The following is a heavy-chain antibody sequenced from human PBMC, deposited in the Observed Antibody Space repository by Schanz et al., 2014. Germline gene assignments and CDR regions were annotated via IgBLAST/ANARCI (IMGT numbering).Heavy chain of an antibody. Sequence: EVQLVESGGGLVQPGGSLRLSCTASGFTFSSYAMSWVRQAPGKGLEWVSAISGSGGSTYYAGSVKGRFTISRDNSKNTLYLQMNSLRAEDTAVYYCAKGRFGELSAFDIWGQGTMVTVSS. CDR3: AKGRFGELSAFDI. D-gene: IGHD3-10*01. CDR2: ISGSGGST. V-gene: IGHV3-23*04. J-gene: IGHJ3*02. CDR1: GFTFSSYA.